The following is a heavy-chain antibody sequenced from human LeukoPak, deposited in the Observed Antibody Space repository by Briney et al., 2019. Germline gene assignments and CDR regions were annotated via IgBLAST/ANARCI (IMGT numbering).Heavy chain of an antibody. CDR1: GFTFRRYA. D-gene: IGHD2-21*02. CDR3: ARGGVVVTDLDY. J-gene: IGHJ4*02. CDR2: ISYDGSNK. Sequence: GGSLRPSCAASGFTFRRYAIHWVRQAPGKGPEWVAVISYDGSNKYYADSVKGRFTISRDNSKNTLYLQMNSLRAEDTAVYYCARGGVVVTDLDYWGQGTLVTVSS. V-gene: IGHV3-30*04.